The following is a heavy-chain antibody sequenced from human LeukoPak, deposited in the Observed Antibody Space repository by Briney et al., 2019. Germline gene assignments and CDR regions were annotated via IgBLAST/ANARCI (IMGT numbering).Heavy chain of an antibody. V-gene: IGHV3-21*01. Sequence: GGSLRLSCAASGFTFSSYSMNWVRQAPGKGLEWVSSISSSSSYIYYADSVKGRFTISRDNAKNSLYLQMNSLRAEDTAVYYCAREYCSSTSCKGDYWGQGTLVTVSS. J-gene: IGHJ4*02. CDR3: AREYCSSTSCKGDY. CDR2: ISSSSSYI. CDR1: GFTFSSYS. D-gene: IGHD2-2*01.